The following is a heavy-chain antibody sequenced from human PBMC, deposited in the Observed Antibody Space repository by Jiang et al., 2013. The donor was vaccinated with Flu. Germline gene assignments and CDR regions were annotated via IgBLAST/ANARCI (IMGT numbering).Heavy chain of an antibody. J-gene: IGHJ5*02. Sequence: TELSMHWVRQAPGKGLEWMGGFDPEDGETIYAQKFQGRVTMTEDTSTDTAYMELNSLRSEDTAVYYCASLYSGSYPVFHTSNWFDPWGQGTLVTVSS. CDR2: FDPEDGET. D-gene: IGHD1-26*01. V-gene: IGHV1-24*01. CDR3: ASLYSGSYPVFHTSNWFDP. CDR1: TELS.